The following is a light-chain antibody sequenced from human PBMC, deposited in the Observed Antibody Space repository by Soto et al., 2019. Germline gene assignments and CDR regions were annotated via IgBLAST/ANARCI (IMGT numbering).Light chain of an antibody. CDR2: AAS. Sequence: DIQLTQSPSFLSASVGDRVTITCRASQGIRSYLAWYQQKPGKAPKLLIYAASTLQSGVPSSFSGSGSGTEFTLTISSLQPEDFATYYCQQLNSYPLTFGGGTKVDIK. V-gene: IGKV1-9*01. CDR1: QGIRSY. CDR3: QQLNSYPLT. J-gene: IGKJ4*01.